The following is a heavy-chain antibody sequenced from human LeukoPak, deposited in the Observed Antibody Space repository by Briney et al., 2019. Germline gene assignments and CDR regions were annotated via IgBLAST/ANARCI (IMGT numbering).Heavy chain of an antibody. CDR2: IYYSGST. D-gene: IGHD1-26*01. CDR1: GGSISNFY. CDR3: ARGREWEPTTGYYYSGRAA. J-gene: IGHJ6*02. V-gene: IGHV4-59*01. Sequence: SEALSLTCTVSGGSISNFYWSWIRQPPGKGLEWIGYIYYSGSTSYNPSLKSRVTISVDTSKNQFSLNLSSVTAADTAVYYCARGREWEPTTGYYYSGRAAGAQGP.